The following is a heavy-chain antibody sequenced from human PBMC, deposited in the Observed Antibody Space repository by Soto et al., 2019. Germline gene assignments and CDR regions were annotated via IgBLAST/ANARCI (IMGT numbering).Heavy chain of an antibody. CDR3: ARQFHDNSGGGYYYYGLDV. D-gene: IGHD2-15*01. V-gene: IGHV5-51*01. CDR1: GYSFSNYW. Sequence: EALKISCXCSGYSFSNYWIALVREMPGNGLECMGIIHPADSDTRYSPSFQGQVTISADKYISTAYLQWSSLKASDTAMYYCARQFHDNSGGGYYYYGLDVWGLGTTVTVSS. J-gene: IGHJ6*02. CDR2: IHPADSDT.